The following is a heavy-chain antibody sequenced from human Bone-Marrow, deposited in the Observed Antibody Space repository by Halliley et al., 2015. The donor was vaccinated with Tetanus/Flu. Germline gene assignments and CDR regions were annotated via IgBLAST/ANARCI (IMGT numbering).Heavy chain of an antibody. CDR2: GGST. Sequence: GGSTYYADSVKGRFTIPRDNSKNTLYLQMNSLRAEDTAVYYCAKDRRVGYCSSTSCYPMFDYWGQGTLVTVSS. J-gene: IGHJ4*02. CDR3: AKDRRVGYCSSTSCYPMFDY. V-gene: IGHV3-23*01. D-gene: IGHD2-2*01.